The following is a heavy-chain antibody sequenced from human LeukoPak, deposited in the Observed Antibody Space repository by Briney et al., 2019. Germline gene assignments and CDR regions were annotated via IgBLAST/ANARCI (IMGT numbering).Heavy chain of an antibody. Sequence: SETLSLTCTVSGGSISSYYWSWIRQSPGKGLEWIGYIYYGGTTNYNPSLKSRVTILIDTSKNQFSLRLSSVTAADTAVYYCASAVGVDDAFDIWGQGTMVTVSS. CDR1: GGSISSYY. V-gene: IGHV4-59*01. CDR2: IYYGGTT. J-gene: IGHJ3*02. CDR3: ASAVGVDDAFDI. D-gene: IGHD3-10*01.